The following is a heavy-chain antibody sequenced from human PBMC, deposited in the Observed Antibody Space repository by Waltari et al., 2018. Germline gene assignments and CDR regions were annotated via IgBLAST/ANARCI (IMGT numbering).Heavy chain of an antibody. V-gene: IGHV1-2*02. CDR3: AGVSSLYYMDV. J-gene: IGHJ6*03. CDR1: GYTFTGYY. D-gene: IGHD6-6*01. Sequence: QVQLVQSGAEVKKPGASVKVSCKASGYTFTGYYMHWVRQAPGQGLEWMGWINPNRGGTNYAQKFQGRVTMTRDTSISTAYMELSRLRSDDTAVYYCAGVSSLYYMDVWGKGTTVTVSS. CDR2: INPNRGGT.